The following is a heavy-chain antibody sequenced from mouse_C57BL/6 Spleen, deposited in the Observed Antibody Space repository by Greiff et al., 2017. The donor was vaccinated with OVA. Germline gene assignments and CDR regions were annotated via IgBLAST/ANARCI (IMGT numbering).Heavy chain of an antibody. J-gene: IGHJ3*01. CDR1: GYSITSGYY. V-gene: IGHV3-6*01. CDR3: AREGNGYRWFAY. Sequence: EVKLMESGPGLVKPSQSLSLTCSVTGYSITSGYYWNWIRQFPGNKLEWMGYISYDDSNNYNPSLKNRISITRDTSKNQFFLRLNSVTTEDTATYYCAREGNGYRWFAYWGQGTLVTVSA. CDR2: ISYDDSN. D-gene: IGHD2-2*01.